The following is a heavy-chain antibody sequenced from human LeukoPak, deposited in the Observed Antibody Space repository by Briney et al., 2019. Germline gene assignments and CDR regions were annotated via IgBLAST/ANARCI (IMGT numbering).Heavy chain of an antibody. V-gene: IGHV3-30*18. CDR1: GFTFSSYG. CDR2: ISYDGSNK. J-gene: IGHJ4*02. Sequence: GRSLRLSCAASGFTFSSYGMHWVRQAPGKGLEWVAVISYDGSNKYYADSVKGRFTTSRDNSKNPLYLQMNSLRAEDTAVYYCAKVALIAARLGHFDYWGQGTLVTVSS. D-gene: IGHD6-6*01. CDR3: AKVALIAARLGHFDY.